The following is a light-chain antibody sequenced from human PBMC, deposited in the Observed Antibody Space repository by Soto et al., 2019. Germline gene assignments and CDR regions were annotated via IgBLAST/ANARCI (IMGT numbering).Light chain of an antibody. CDR1: QSVNNY. CDR2: DAS. Sequence: ETVWTQSPATLSMSPGERVTLSCRASQSVNNYLAWYQQKPGQAPRFLIYDASKRASGIPARFSGSGAGTDFTLTISSLEPEDIAVYYCHQRSNWPWTFGQGTKVDIK. V-gene: IGKV3-11*01. CDR3: HQRSNWPWT. J-gene: IGKJ1*01.